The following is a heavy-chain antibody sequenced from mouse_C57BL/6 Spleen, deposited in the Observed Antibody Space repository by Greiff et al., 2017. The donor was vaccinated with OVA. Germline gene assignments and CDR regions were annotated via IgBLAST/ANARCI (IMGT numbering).Heavy chain of an antibody. Sequence: VQLQQSGAELVRPGASVTLSCKASGYTFTDYEMHWVKQTPVHGLEWIGAIGPETGGTAYNQKFKGKAILTADKSSSTAYMELRSLTSEDSAVYYCTRVYYYGCVDVWGTGTTVTVSS. D-gene: IGHD1-1*01. CDR3: TRVYYYGCVDV. V-gene: IGHV1-15*01. CDR1: GYTFTDYE. J-gene: IGHJ1*03. CDR2: IGPETGGT.